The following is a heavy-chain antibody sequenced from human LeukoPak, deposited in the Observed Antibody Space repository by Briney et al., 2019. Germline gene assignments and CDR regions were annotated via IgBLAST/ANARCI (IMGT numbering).Heavy chain of an antibody. CDR2: INPDRGAT. D-gene: IGHD4-17*01. V-gene: IGHV1-2*06. Sequence: ASVKVSCKASGYTFTGYHLHWVRQAPGQGLEWMGRINPDRGATDYSQKFQGRVTMAGDTSIGTAYMELSSLRSDDTAVYHCASGTFGDYSLDFWGQGTLVTVSS. CDR3: ASGTFGDYSLDF. CDR1: GYTFTGYH. J-gene: IGHJ4*02.